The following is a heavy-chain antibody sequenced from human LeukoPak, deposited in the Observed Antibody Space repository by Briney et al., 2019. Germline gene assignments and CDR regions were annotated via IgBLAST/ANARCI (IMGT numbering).Heavy chain of an antibody. CDR1: GESFSTYY. J-gene: IGHJ6*02. V-gene: IGHV4-34*01. D-gene: IGHD4-11*01. CDR2: INHSGST. Sequence: PSETLSLTCAVYGESFSTYYWNWIRQPPGKGLEWIGEINHSGSTNYNPSLKSRVTISVDTSKNQFSLKLSSVTAADTAVYYCARIGTTVTTFASYYYYGMDVWGQGTTVTVSS. CDR3: ARIGTTVTTFASYYYYGMDV.